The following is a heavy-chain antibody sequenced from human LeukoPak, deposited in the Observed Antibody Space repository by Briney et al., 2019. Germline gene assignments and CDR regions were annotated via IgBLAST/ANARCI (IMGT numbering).Heavy chain of an antibody. D-gene: IGHD2-21*02. CDR2: INHSGST. Sequence: KPSETLSLTCAVYGGSFSGYYWNWIRQSPEKGLEWIGEINHSGSTNYNPSLKSRVSMSVDTSKNQFSLKLTSVTAADTAVYYCARSPRRVTATIYFDYWGQGTLVTASS. V-gene: IGHV4-34*01. J-gene: IGHJ4*02. CDR1: GGSFSGYY. CDR3: ARSPRRVTATIYFDY.